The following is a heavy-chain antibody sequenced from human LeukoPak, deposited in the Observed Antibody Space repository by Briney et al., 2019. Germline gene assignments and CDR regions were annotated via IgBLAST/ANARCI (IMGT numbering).Heavy chain of an antibody. V-gene: IGHV1-69*04. Sequence: GASVKVSCKASGGTFSSYAISWVRQAPGQGLEWMGRIIPILGIANYAQKFQSRVTITADKSTSTAYMELSSLRSEDTAVYYCARARRWELLTHFDYWGQGTLVTVSS. J-gene: IGHJ4*02. D-gene: IGHD1-26*01. CDR2: IIPILGIA. CDR3: ARARRWELLTHFDY. CDR1: GGTFSSYA.